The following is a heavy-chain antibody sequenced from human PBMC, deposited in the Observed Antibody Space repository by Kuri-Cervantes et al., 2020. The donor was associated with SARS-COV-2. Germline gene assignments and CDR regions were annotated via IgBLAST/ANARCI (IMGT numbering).Heavy chain of an antibody. CDR3: ASVPYYDFWSGYYAH. CDR1: GFTFSGHW. J-gene: IGHJ4*02. Sequence: GESLKISCAASGFTFSGHWIHWVRQAPGKGLVWVSRINPDGSYTNNADSVKGRFTISRDNSKNTLYLQMNSLRAEDTAVYYCASVPYYDFWSGYYAHWGQGTLVTVSS. V-gene: IGHV3-74*01. CDR2: INPDGSYT. D-gene: IGHD3-3*01.